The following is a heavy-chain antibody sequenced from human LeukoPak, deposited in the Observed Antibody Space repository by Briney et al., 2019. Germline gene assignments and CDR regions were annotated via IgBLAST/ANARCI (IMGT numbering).Heavy chain of an antibody. CDR3: ARDCAEQLCGGPCDALDV. CDR1: GFTFSSYW. V-gene: IGHV3-7*01. Sequence: GGSLRLSCAASGFTFSSYWMSWVRQAPGKGLEWVANIKQDGSEKYYVDSVKGRFTISRDNAKNSLYLQMNSLRAEDTAVFCCARDCAEQLCGGPCDALDVWRERTIATVSP. CDR2: IKQDGSEK. D-gene: IGHD3-16*01. J-gene: IGHJ3*01.